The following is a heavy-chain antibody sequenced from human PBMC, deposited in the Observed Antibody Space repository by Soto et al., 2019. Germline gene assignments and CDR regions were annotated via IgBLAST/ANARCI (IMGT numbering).Heavy chain of an antibody. D-gene: IGHD6-13*01. CDR3: AAWSHSNWFDY. V-gene: IGHV3-7*05. CDR1: GFIFSSHW. CDR2: IKYDDSEK. J-gene: IGHJ4*02. Sequence: EVQLVESGGGLVQPGGSLRLSCEGSGFIFSSHWMDWVRQSPVRGLEWVANIKYDDSEKPYMDFAKGRFTISRDNAKNTLYLQMTSLRVEDTAVYYCAAWSHSNWFDYWGQGTLVTVSS.